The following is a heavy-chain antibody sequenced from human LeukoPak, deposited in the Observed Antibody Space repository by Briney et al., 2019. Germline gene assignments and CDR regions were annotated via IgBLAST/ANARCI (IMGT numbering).Heavy chain of an antibody. CDR3: ARGRDMDV. CDR1: GYIFIDYE. CDR2: MNPKSGDT. Sequence: ASVKVSCKAPGYIFIDYEINWVRQAPGQGLEWMGWMNPKSGDTGYEQKFQGRVTITRDSSISTVYMELSSLRSEDTALYYCARGRDMDVWGKGTSVTVSS. J-gene: IGHJ6*03. V-gene: IGHV1-8*02.